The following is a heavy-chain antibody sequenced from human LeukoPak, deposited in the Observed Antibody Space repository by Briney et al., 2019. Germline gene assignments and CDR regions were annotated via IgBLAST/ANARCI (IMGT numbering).Heavy chain of an antibody. J-gene: IGHJ4*02. CDR3: ARNFHRRLYDSSGYYPY. CDR1: GFTFSSYS. D-gene: IGHD3-22*01. Sequence: GGSLRLSCAASGFTFSSYSMNWVRQAPGKGLEWVSYISSSSSTIYYADSVKGRFTISRDNAKNSLYLQMNSLRAEDTAVYYCARNFHRRLYDSSGYYPYWGQGTLVTVSS. V-gene: IGHV3-48*01. CDR2: ISSSSSTI.